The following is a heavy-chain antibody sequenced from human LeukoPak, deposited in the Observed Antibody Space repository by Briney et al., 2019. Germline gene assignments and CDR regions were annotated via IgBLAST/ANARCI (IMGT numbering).Heavy chain of an antibody. CDR2: INARGGIT. V-gene: IGHV3-48*03. D-gene: IGHD2-8*01. CDR1: GFPFYSYE. Sequence: GGSLRLSCAASGFPFYSYEMTWVRQAPGKGLEWLSFINARGGITHIADSVKGRFSISRDNAKNSLYLQMNSLRTEDTALYYCARDLYCTNGVCFPTVYWGQETLVTVSS. CDR3: ARDLYCTNGVCFPTVY. J-gene: IGHJ4*02.